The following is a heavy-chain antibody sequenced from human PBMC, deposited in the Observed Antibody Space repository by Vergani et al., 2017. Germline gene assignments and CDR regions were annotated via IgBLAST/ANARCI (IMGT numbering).Heavy chain of an antibody. D-gene: IGHD1-20*01. CDR1: GGSISSYY. Sequence: QVQLQESGPGLVKPSETLSLTCTVSGGSISSYYWSWIRQPPGKGLEWIGYIYYSGSTNYNPSLKSRVTISVDTSKNQFSLKLSSVTAADTAVYYCAGVLHNWNDEDYWGQGTLVTVSS. V-gene: IGHV4-59*12. J-gene: IGHJ4*02. CDR2: IYYSGST. CDR3: AGVLHNWNDEDY.